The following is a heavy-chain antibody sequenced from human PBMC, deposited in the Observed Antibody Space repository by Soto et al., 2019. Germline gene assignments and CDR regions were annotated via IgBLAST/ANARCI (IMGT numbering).Heavy chain of an antibody. V-gene: IGHV5-10-1*01. Sequence: GESLKICCKGSGYSFAGYWITWVRQKPGKGLEWMGRIDPSDSQTYYSPSFRGHVTISVTKSITTVFLQWSSLRASDTAMYYCARQIYDSDTGPNFQYYFDSWGQGTPVT. CDR1: GYSFAGYW. CDR3: ARQIYDSDTGPNFQYYFDS. CDR2: IDPSDSQT. J-gene: IGHJ4*02. D-gene: IGHD3-22*01.